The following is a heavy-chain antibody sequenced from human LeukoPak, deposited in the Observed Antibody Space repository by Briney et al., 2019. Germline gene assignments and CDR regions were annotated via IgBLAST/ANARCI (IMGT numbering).Heavy chain of an antibody. Sequence: GGSLRLSCAASGFTFSSYWIHWVRQAPGKGLVWVSRINSDGSSTSYANSVKGRFTISRDNAKNTLYLQMNSLRAEDTAVYYCASMGLAARPAHWGQGTLVTVSS. J-gene: IGHJ4*02. CDR2: INSDGSST. V-gene: IGHV3-74*01. CDR3: ASMGLAARPAH. D-gene: IGHD6-6*01. CDR1: GFTFSSYW.